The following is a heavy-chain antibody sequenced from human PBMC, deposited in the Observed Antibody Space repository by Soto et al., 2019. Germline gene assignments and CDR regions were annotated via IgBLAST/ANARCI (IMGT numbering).Heavy chain of an antibody. V-gene: IGHV3-48*02. CDR3: ARGGRYCSSTTCFFRDF. CDR1: GFTFSSYN. CDR2: ISSSSSTI. J-gene: IGHJ4*02. D-gene: IGHD2-2*01. Sequence: GGSLRLSCAASGFTFSSYNMNWVRQAPGKGLEWISYISSSSSTIYYADSVKGRFSISRDNAKNSLYLQMNSLRDEDTAVYYCARGGRYCSSTTCFFRDFWGQGTLVTVSS.